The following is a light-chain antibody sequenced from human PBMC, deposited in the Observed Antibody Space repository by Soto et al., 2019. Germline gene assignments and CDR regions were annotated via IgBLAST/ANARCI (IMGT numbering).Light chain of an antibody. CDR3: GTWDSSLSAGVV. J-gene: IGLJ2*01. Sequence: QSVLMQPPSVSAAPGQTVTISCSGSSSNIGNNYVSWYQQLPGTAPKLLIYDNNKRPSGIPDRFSGSKSGTSATLGITGLQTGDEADYYCGTWDSSLSAGVVFGGGTKLTVL. CDR1: SSNIGNNY. V-gene: IGLV1-51*01. CDR2: DNN.